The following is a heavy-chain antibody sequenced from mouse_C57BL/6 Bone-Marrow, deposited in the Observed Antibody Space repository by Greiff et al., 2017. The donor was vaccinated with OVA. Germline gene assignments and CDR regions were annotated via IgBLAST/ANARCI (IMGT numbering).Heavy chain of an antibody. CDR3: TLDSSGPDY. D-gene: IGHD3-2*02. CDR2: IDPENGDT. Sequence: EVKLEESGAELVRPGASVKLSCTASGFNIKDDYMPWVKQRPEQGLEWIGWIDPENGDTEYASKFQGKATITADTSSNTAYLQLSSLTSEDTAVYYCTLDSSGPDYWGQGTTLTVSS. CDR1: GFNIKDDY. V-gene: IGHV14-4*01. J-gene: IGHJ2*01.